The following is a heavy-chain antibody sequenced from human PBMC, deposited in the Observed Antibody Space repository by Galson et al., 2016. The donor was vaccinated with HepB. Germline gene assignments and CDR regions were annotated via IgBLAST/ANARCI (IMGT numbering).Heavy chain of an antibody. CDR3: ARTIFYYDSSGDYGRGNMSYYYYGGMDV. J-gene: IGHJ6*02. D-gene: IGHD3-22*01. CDR1: GFSLSTSGMC. Sequence: PALVKPTQTLTLTCTFSGFSLSTSGMCVSWIRQPPGKALEWLALIDWDDDKYYSTSLKTRLTISKDTSKNQVVLTMTNMDPVDTATYYCARTIFYYDSSGDYGRGNMSYYYYGGMDVWGQGTTVTVSS. V-gene: IGHV2-70*01. CDR2: IDWDDDK.